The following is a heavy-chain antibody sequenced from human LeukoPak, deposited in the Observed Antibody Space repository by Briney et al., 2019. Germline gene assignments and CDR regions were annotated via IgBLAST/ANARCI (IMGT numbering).Heavy chain of an antibody. V-gene: IGHV3-48*03. CDR2: ISSSGSTI. Sequence: PGGSLRLSCAASGFTFSSYAMSWVRQAPGKGLEWVSYISSSGSTIYYADSVKGRFTISRDNAKNSLYLQLNRLRAEDTAVYYCGNGYSSSSPWFDPWGQGTLVTVSS. CDR1: GFTFSSYA. J-gene: IGHJ5*02. CDR3: GNGYSSSSPWFDP. D-gene: IGHD6-13*01.